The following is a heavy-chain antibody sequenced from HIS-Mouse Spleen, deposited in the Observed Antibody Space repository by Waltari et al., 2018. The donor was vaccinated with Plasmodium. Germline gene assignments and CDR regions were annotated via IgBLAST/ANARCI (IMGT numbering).Heavy chain of an antibody. V-gene: IGHV4-39*07. J-gene: IGHJ3*02. CDR2: IYYSGST. D-gene: IGHD3-22*01. CDR3: ARGEYYYDSSGAFDI. Sequence: QLQLQESGPGLVKPSETLSLTCTVSGGSIRSSSYYWGWIRQPPGKGLEWIGSIYYSGSTYYNPSLKSRVTISVDTFKNQFSLKLSSVTAADTAVYYCARGEYYYDSSGAFDIWGQGTMVTVSS. CDR1: GGSIRSSSYY.